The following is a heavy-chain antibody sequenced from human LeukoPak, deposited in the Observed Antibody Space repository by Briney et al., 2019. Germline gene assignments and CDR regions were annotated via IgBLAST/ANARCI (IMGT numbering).Heavy chain of an antibody. CDR1: GFTFSTYN. Sequence: GGSLRLSCAVSGFTFSTYNMNWVRQAPGKGLEWISYISSSSGSIYYADSVKGRFTISRDNVKNSLYLQMNSLRDEDTAVHYCARDRGGSGSYSDYWGQGTLVTVSS. CDR3: ARDRGGSGSYSDY. CDR2: ISSSSGSI. V-gene: IGHV3-48*02. J-gene: IGHJ4*02. D-gene: IGHD1-26*01.